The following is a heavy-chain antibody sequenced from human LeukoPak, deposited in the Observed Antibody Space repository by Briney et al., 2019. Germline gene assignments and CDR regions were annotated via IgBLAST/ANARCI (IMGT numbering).Heavy chain of an antibody. CDR2: VSYNGQIT. Sequence: GGSLRLSCAASGFTFSSYSMNWVRQAPGKGLEWVAVVSYNGQITYYADSVKGRFTISRDNSQNMLYLQMNSLRVDDTSVYYCAKVQLERRELLPNFDSWGQGTLVTVSS. V-gene: IGHV3-30*18. CDR1: GFTFSSYS. CDR3: AKVQLERRELLPNFDS. J-gene: IGHJ4*02. D-gene: IGHD1-1*01.